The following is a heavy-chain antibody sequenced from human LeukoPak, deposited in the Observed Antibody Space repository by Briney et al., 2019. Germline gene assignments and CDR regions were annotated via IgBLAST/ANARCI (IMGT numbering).Heavy chain of an antibody. CDR3: ARMKPYDSTGYSPGLYMDV. D-gene: IGHD3-22*01. Sequence: SETLSLTCTVSGGPIYSYYWSWIRQTAGKGLEWIGRLYIGVGPNYNPSLKSRVTMSVDTSKNQFALKLSAVTAADTAVYYCARMKPYDSTGYSPGLYMDVWGKGTTVTVYS. J-gene: IGHJ6*03. CDR1: GGPIYSYY. V-gene: IGHV4-4*07. CDR2: LYIGVGP.